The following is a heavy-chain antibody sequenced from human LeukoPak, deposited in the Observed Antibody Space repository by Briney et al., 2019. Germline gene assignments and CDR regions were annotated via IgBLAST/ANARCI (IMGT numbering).Heavy chain of an antibody. J-gene: IGHJ4*02. CDR1: GFTFSSYG. Sequence: PGGSLRLSCAASGFTFSSYGMHWVRQAPGKGLEWVAVIWYGGSNKYYADSVKGRFTISRDNSKNTLYLQMNSLRAEDTAVYYCARVIRKLSAPPVDYFDYWGQGTLVTVSS. CDR3: ARVIRKLSAPPVDYFDY. CDR2: IWYGGSNK. V-gene: IGHV3-33*01. D-gene: IGHD3-16*02.